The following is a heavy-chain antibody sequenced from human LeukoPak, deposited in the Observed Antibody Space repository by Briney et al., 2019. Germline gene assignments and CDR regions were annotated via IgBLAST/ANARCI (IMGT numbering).Heavy chain of an antibody. CDR2: VYYTGIT. Sequence: SETLSLTCTLSGGSLTTNTFYWGWIRQPPGKGLEWIGTVYYTGITHYNPSLKSRITISVDTSKNHFSLNLTSVTAADTAVYFCARHGILTDHSIRYWGQGLLVTVSS. D-gene: IGHD3-9*01. V-gene: IGHV4-39*01. J-gene: IGHJ4*02. CDR3: ARHGILTDHSIRY. CDR1: GGSLTTNTFY.